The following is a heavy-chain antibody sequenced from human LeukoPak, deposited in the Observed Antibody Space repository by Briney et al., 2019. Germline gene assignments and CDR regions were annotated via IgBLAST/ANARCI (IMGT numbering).Heavy chain of an antibody. Sequence: SQTLSLTCAISGDSVPSNSAAWNWIRQSPSRGLEWLGRTYYRSKWYNDYAVSVKSRITINPDTSKNQFSLQLNSVTPEDTAVYYCARDGYSGSQPVYYFDYWGQGTLVTVSS. J-gene: IGHJ4*02. D-gene: IGHD5-12*01. CDR2: TYYRSKWYN. CDR3: ARDGYSGSQPVYYFDY. CDR1: GDSVPSNSAA. V-gene: IGHV6-1*01.